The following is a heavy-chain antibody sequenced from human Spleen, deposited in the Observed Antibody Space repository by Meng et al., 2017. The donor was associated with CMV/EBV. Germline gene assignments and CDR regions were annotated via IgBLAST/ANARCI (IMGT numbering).Heavy chain of an antibody. CDR2: IWYDGTEK. CDR1: GFTFSNFW. V-gene: IGHV3-33*06. J-gene: IGHJ4*02. D-gene: IGHD3-16*01. Sequence: GESLKISCAASGFTFSNFWMHWVRQAPGKGLEWVSGIWYDGTEKYYADSVKGRFSISRDNSRNTMYLQMNSLRDEDTAVYYCAKDHSQLGDDYFDSWGQGTLVTVSS. CDR3: AKDHSQLGDDYFDS.